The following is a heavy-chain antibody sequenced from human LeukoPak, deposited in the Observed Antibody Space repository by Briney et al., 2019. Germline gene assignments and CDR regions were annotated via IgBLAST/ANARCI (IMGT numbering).Heavy chain of an antibody. Sequence: GGSLRLSCAASGFSFSNYEMNWVRQTPGKGLEWVSYMSSSGSMTWYADSVKGRFTISRDNAKRSLYLQMNSLRAEDTAVYYCARAGYYDSSGYYPFDYWGQGTLVTVSS. CDR2: MSSSGSMT. V-gene: IGHV3-48*03. J-gene: IGHJ4*02. CDR3: ARAGYYDSSGYYPFDY. D-gene: IGHD3-22*01. CDR1: GFSFSNYE.